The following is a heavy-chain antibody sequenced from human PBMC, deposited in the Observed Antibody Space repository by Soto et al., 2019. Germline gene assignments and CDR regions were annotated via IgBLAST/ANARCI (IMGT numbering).Heavy chain of an antibody. CDR3: AKEGGSAYYGMDV. CDR2: IYPGNSET. Sequence: EVQLVQSGAEVKEPGESLKISCKGSGYSFSNTWINWVRQMPGKGLEWMGIIYPGNSETRYSPSFQGQVTLSADKSINTAYLPWNSLKASDTATYYCAKEGGSAYYGMDVWGQGTTVTVSS. D-gene: IGHD2-15*01. J-gene: IGHJ6*02. CDR1: GYSFSNTW. V-gene: IGHV5-51*03.